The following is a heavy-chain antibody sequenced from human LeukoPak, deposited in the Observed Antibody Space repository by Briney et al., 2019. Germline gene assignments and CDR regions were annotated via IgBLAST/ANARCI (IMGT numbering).Heavy chain of an antibody. CDR3: ARENYDFWSGYYTSWFDP. D-gene: IGHD3-3*01. J-gene: IGHJ5*02. Sequence: SETLSLTCTVSGGSISSYYWSWIRQPAGKGLEWIGRIYTSGSTNYNPSLKGRVTMSVDTSKNQFSLKLSSVTAADTAVYYCARENYDFWSGYYTSWFDPWCQGTLVTVSS. V-gene: IGHV4-4*07. CDR1: GGSISSYY. CDR2: IYTSGST.